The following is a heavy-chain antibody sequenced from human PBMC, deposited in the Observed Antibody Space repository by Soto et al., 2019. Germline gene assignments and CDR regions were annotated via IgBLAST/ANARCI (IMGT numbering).Heavy chain of an antibody. CDR2: ISSSGTGS. D-gene: IGHD6-19*01. J-gene: IGHJ4*02. CDR1: GFTFSNYA. V-gene: IGHV3-48*02. Sequence: EVQVVESGGGLTQPGGSLRLSCAASGFTFSNYAMNWVRQAPGKGLEWLSWISSSGTGSTYADSVKGRFTISRDNAKNSVYLQMNSLRDEDTAVYYCARDDQWSFDYWGRGALVTVSS. CDR3: ARDDQWSFDY.